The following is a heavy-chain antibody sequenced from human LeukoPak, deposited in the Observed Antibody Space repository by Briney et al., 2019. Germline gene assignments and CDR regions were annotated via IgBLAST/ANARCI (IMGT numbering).Heavy chain of an antibody. CDR2: TYYRSKWYN. V-gene: IGHV6-1*01. CDR3: ARGGRGYCTSSSCYFDY. CDR1: GDSVSSTA. J-gene: IGHJ4*02. Sequence: SQTLSLTCAISGDSVSSTAWNWIRQSPSRGLEWLRRTYYRSKWYNDYAVSVKSRITINPDTSKNQFSLQLNSVTPEDTAVYYCARGGRGYCTSSSCYFDYWGQGTLVTVSS. D-gene: IGHD2-2*01.